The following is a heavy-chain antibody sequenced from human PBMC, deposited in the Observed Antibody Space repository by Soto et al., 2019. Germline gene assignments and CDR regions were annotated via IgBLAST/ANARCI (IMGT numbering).Heavy chain of an antibody. J-gene: IGHJ4*02. CDR1: GYTFTSYG. D-gene: IGHD6-6*01. Sequence: QVQLVQSGAEVKKPGASVKVSCKASGYTFTSYGISWVRQAPGQGLEWMGWISAYNGNTNYAQKLQGRVTMTTDTSTRTAYMELRSLRSDDTAVYYCARVVRGSIAASRTYYFDSWGQGTLVTVSS. V-gene: IGHV1-18*01. CDR3: ARVVRGSIAASRTYYFDS. CDR2: ISAYNGNT.